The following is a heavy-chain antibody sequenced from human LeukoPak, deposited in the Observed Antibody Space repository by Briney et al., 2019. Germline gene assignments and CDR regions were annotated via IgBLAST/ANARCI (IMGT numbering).Heavy chain of an antibody. CDR3: AKSTNYDSAFDY. CDR2: FSGTGVST. CDR1: GFTFSSYA. D-gene: IGHD3-22*01. V-gene: IGHV3-23*01. J-gene: IGHJ4*02. Sequence: PGGSLRLSCAASGFTFSSYAMSWVRQAPGKGLEWVSAFSGTGVSTYYADSVKGRFTISRDNSKNTLYLQMNSLRAEDTAVYYCAKSTNYDSAFDYWGQGTLVTVSS.